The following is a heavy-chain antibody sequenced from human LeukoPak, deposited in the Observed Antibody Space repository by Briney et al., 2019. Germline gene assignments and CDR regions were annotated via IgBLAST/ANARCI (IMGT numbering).Heavy chain of an antibody. V-gene: IGHV4-34*01. CDR1: GGSFSGYY. D-gene: IGHD3-10*01. J-gene: IGHJ4*01. Sequence: PSETLSLTCAVYGGSFSGYYWNWIRQPPGKGLEWIGEINHSGNTNYNPSLKSRVTMSVDTSKNQFSLRLSSVTAADTAMYYCARLGLYYGSGNHFDYWGQEPWSPSPQ. CDR2: INHSGNT. CDR3: ARLGLYYGSGNHFDY.